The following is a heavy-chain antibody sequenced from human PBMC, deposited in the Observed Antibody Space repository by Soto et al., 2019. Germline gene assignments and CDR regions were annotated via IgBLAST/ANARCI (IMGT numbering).Heavy chain of an antibody. Sequence: SETLSLTCAVSGYSISSGYYWGWIRQPPGKGLEWIGSIYHSGSTYYNPSLKSRVTISVDTSKNQFSLKLSSVTAADTAVYYCARDVDTAMVTRFDYWGQGTLVTVSS. V-gene: IGHV4-38-2*02. J-gene: IGHJ4*02. D-gene: IGHD5-18*01. CDR2: IYHSGST. CDR3: ARDVDTAMVTRFDY. CDR1: GYSISSGYY.